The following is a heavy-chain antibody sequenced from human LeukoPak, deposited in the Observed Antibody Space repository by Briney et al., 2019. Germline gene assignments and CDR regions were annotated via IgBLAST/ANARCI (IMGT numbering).Heavy chain of an antibody. V-gene: IGHV1-69*13. J-gene: IGHJ4*02. CDR3: ARTDCSGGSCYSRRAFDY. Sequence: SVKVSCKASGGTFSSYAISWVRQAPGQGLEWMGGILPIFRTANYAQKFQGRVTITADESTSTAYMDLSSLRSEDTAVYYCARTDCSGGSCYSRRAFDYWGQGTLVTVSS. D-gene: IGHD2-15*01. CDR2: ILPIFRTA. CDR1: GGTFSSYA.